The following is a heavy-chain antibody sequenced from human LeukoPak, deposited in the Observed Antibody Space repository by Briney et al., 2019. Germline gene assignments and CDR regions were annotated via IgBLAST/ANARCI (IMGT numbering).Heavy chain of an antibody. V-gene: IGHV4-59*01. CDR3: ARSDSSGYYTVFDY. CDR1: GGSIRSYY. CDR2: IYYSGST. J-gene: IGHJ4*02. D-gene: IGHD3-22*01. Sequence: SETLSLTCTVSGGSIRSYYWSWIRQPPGKGLEWIGYIYYSGSTNYNPSLKSRVTISVDTSKNQFSLKLSSVTATDTAVYYCARSDSSGYYTVFDYWGQGTLVTVSS.